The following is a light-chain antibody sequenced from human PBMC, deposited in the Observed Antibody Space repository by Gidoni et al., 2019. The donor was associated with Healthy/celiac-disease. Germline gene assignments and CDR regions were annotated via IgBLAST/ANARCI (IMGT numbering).Light chain of an antibody. Sequence: IVLTLFPGTLPLSPGERATLSCRASQSVSSSYLAWYQQKPGQAPRLLIYGASSRATGIPDRFSGSGSGTDFTLTISRLEPEDFAVYYCQQYGSSSWTFXQXTKVEIK. CDR3: QQYGSSSWT. CDR1: QSVSSSY. V-gene: IGKV3-20*01. J-gene: IGKJ1*01. CDR2: GAS.